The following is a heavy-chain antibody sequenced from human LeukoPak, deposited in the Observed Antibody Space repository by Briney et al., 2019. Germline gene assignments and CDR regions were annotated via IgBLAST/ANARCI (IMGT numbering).Heavy chain of an antibody. V-gene: IGHV4-34*01. D-gene: IGHD3-22*01. J-gene: IGHJ4*02. Sequence: SETLSLTCAVYGGSFSGYYWSWIRQPPGKGLEWIGEINHSGSTSYKSSLKSRVTISVDTSKNQFSLKLSSVTAADTAVYYCARHYYDSSGYYYVRYWGQGTLVTVSS. CDR3: ARHYYDSSGYYYVRY. CDR1: GGSFSGYY. CDR2: INHSGST.